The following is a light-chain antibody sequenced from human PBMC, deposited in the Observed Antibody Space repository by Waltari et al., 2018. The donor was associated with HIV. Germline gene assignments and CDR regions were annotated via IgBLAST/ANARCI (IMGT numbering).Light chain of an antibody. CDR2: DKN. J-gene: IGLJ1*01. Sequence: SSELTQDPDVSVALGQTLKITCQGDSLRTYYSNWYQQKPGQAPVLVLLDKNSRPSGVPARFSGSTSGSTASLTITGAQAEDEAVYYCHSRDSSGYSYVFGNGTQVTVL. CDR1: SLRTYY. CDR3: HSRDSSGYSYV. V-gene: IGLV3-19*01.